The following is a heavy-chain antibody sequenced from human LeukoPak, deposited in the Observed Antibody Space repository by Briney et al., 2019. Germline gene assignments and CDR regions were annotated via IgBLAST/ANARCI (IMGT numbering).Heavy chain of an antibody. V-gene: IGHV3-49*04. CDR2: IRSKAYGGTT. CDR3: TRYPSVPAAAIEDYYYYGMDV. D-gene: IGHD2-2*01. CDR1: GFTFGDYA. J-gene: IGHJ6*02. Sequence: QPGRSLRLSYTASGFTFGDYAMSWVRQAPGKGLEWVGFIRSKAYGGTTEYAASVKGRFTISRDDSKSIAYLQMNSLKTEDTAVYYYTRYPSVPAAAIEDYYYYGMDVWGQGTTVTVSS.